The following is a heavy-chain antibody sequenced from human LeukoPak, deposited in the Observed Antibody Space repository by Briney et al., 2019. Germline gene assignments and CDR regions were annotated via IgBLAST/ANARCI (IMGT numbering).Heavy chain of an antibody. CDR2: VSGSASAT. J-gene: IGHJ4*02. CDR3: AKDRRYSGSPGFFDS. V-gene: IGHV3-23*01. D-gene: IGHD1-26*01. CDR1: GFTFTHFA. Sequence: GGSLRLSCTASGFTFTHFAMTWVRQAPGKGLEWVSTVSGSASATYYADSVKGRFTISRDNSKITLYLQMNSLRADDTAMYYCAKDRRYSGSPGFFDSWGQGMLVTVAS.